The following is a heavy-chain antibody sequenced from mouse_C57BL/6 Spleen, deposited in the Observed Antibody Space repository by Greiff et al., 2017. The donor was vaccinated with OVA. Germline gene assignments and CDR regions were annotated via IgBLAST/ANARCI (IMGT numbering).Heavy chain of an antibody. J-gene: IGHJ4*01. CDR1: GYTFTSYW. V-gene: IGHV1-52*01. CDR2: IDPSDSET. CDR3: ATYYSNSYYYAMDY. Sequence: VQLQQPGAELVRPGSSVKLSCKASGYTFTSYWMHWVKQRPIQGLEWIGNIDPSDSETHYNQKFKDKATLTVDKSSSTAYMQLSSLTSEDSAVYYCATYYSNSYYYAMDYWGQGTSVTVSS. D-gene: IGHD2-5*01.